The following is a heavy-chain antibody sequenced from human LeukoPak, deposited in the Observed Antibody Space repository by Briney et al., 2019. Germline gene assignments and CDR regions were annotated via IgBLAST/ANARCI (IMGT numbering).Heavy chain of an antibody. Sequence: SETLSLTCAVYGGSFRGYYWSWIRQPPGKGPEWIGEINHSGTNNYNPSLKIRVNMSLDTSKIQFSRMLSSVTAADTAVYYCARSHYYCSGPPFDIWGQGTMVTASS. V-gene: IGHV4-34*01. D-gene: IGHD3-10*01. CDR1: GGSFRGYY. CDR2: INHSGTN. CDR3: ARSHYYCSGPPFDI. J-gene: IGHJ3*02.